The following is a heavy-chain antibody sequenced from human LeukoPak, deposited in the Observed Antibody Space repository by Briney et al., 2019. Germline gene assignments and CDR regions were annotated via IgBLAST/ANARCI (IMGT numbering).Heavy chain of an antibody. CDR3: ARRGSYYGASYAFDI. CDR2: IIPIFGTA. Sequence: SVKVSCKASGGTFSSYAISWLRQAPGQGLEWMGGIIPIFGTANYAQKFQGRVTITTDESTSTAYMELSSLRSEDTAVYYCARRGSYYGASYAFDIWGQGTMVTVSS. CDR1: GGTFSSYA. D-gene: IGHD1-26*01. J-gene: IGHJ3*02. V-gene: IGHV1-69*05.